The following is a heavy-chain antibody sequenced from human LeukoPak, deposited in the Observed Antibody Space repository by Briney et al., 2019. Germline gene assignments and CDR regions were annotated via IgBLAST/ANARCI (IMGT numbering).Heavy chain of an antibody. Sequence: SETLSLTCAVSGYSISSGYYWGWIRQPPGKGREWIGSIYHSGSTYYNPSLKSRVTISVDTSKIQFSLKLSSVTAADTAVYYCARPRSSSSRTNYYFDYWGQGTLVTVSS. V-gene: IGHV4-38-2*01. CDR3: ARPRSSSSRTNYYFDY. J-gene: IGHJ4*02. D-gene: IGHD6-6*01. CDR1: GYSISSGYY. CDR2: IYHSGST.